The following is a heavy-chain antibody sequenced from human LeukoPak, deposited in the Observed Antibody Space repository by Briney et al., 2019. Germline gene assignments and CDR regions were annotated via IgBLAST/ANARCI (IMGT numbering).Heavy chain of an antibody. V-gene: IGHV3-21*01. D-gene: IGHD3-22*01. CDR2: ISSSGTGGKT. CDR1: GFTLYTYG. J-gene: IGHJ6*04. Sequence: PGGSLRLSCAASGFTLYTYGMTWVRQAPGKGLEWVSSISSSGTGGKTYYADSVKGRFTISRDNAKNSLYLQMNSLRAEDTAVYYCAELGITMIRGVWGKGTTVTISS. CDR3: AELGITMIRGV.